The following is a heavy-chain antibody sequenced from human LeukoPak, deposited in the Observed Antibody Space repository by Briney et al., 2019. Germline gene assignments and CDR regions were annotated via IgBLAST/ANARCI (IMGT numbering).Heavy chain of an antibody. Sequence: GESLKISCKGSGYSFTSYWIGWVRQMPGKGLEWMGIIYPGDSDTRYSPSFQGQVTISADKSISTAYLQWSSLKASDTAMYYCARWGSLWFGELYPYYFGYWGQGTLVTVSS. CDR3: ARWGSLWFGELYPYYFGY. CDR1: GYSFTSYW. D-gene: IGHD3-10*01. J-gene: IGHJ4*02. V-gene: IGHV5-51*01. CDR2: IYPGDSDT.